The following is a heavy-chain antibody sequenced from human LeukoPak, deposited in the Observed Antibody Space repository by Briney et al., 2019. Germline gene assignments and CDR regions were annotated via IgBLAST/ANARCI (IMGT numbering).Heavy chain of an antibody. CDR3: ARVLDPYYDSPGWFDP. CDR2: IYSGGST. Sequence: GGPLRLSCAASGFTVSSNYMSWVRQAPGKGLEWVSVIYSGGSTYYADSVKGRFTISRHYSKNTLYLQMNSLRAEDTAVYYCARVLDPYYDSPGWFDPWGQGTLVTVSS. D-gene: IGHD3-22*01. CDR1: GFTVSSNY. J-gene: IGHJ5*02. V-gene: IGHV3-53*04.